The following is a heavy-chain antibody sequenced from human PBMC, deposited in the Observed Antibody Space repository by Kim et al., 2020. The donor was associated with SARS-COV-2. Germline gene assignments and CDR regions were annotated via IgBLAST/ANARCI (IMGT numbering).Heavy chain of an antibody. J-gene: IGHJ4*02. V-gene: IGHV1-3*01. Sequence: ASVKVSCKASGYTFTSYAMHWVRQAPGQRLEWMGGINAGNGNTKYSQKFQGRVTITRDTSASTAYMELSSLRSEDTAVYYCARGGQQPHPYYFDYWGQGTLVTVSS. D-gene: IGHD6-13*01. CDR1: GYTFTSYA. CDR2: INAGNGNT. CDR3: ARGGQQPHPYYFDY.